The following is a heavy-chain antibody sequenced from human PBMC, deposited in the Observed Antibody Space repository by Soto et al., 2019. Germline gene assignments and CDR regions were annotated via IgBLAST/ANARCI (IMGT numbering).Heavy chain of an antibody. Sequence: QITLKESGPTLLKPTQTLTLTCTFSGFSLSTSEVGVGWIRQPPGKALEWLALIYWDDDKRYSPSLRSRLTITKDTSNNQVVLTIPNMDPVDTATYYCAHRFDWYYSNYWGQGSLVTVSS. CDR2: IYWDDDK. CDR1: GFSLSTSEVG. CDR3: AHRFDWYYSNY. V-gene: IGHV2-5*02. D-gene: IGHD3-9*01. J-gene: IGHJ4*02.